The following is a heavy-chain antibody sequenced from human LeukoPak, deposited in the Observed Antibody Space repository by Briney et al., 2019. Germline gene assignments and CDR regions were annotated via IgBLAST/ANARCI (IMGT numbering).Heavy chain of an antibody. Sequence: SETLSLTCTVSGGSISSGSYYWSWIRQPAGKGLEWIGRVYTSGSTNYNPSLKSRVTVSVDKSKNQFSLKLSPVTAADTAVYYCARDVKGYYDSSGYENFDYWGQGTLVTVFS. CDR1: GGSISSGSYY. D-gene: IGHD3-22*01. CDR3: ARDVKGYYDSSGYENFDY. CDR2: VYTSGST. J-gene: IGHJ4*02. V-gene: IGHV4-61*02.